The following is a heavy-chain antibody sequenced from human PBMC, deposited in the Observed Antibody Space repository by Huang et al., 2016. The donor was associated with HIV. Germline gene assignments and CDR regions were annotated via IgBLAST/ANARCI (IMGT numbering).Heavy chain of an antibody. J-gene: IGHJ4*02. V-gene: IGHV3-30*18. CDR3: AKGGSAAAVLDF. CDR1: GFTFSSYG. CDR2: ISYDAKTK. D-gene: IGHD6-13*01. Sequence: QVQSVESGGGVVQPGRSLRISCAASGFTFSSYGMHWVRQAPGKGLEWVAVISYDAKTKYYADSVKGRFSISRDNSKTTVYLQLNSLRLEDTAVYYCAKGGSAAAVLDFWGQGTLVTVSS.